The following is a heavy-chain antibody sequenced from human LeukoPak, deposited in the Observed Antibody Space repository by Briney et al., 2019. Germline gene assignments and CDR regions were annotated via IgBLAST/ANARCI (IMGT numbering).Heavy chain of an antibody. D-gene: IGHD1-1*01. Sequence: GRSLRLSCAASGFTFSTSGMHWVRQAPGKGLEWVAVIWYDGSNKHYAESVKGRFSISRDNSKSTLYLQMNSLRAEDTAVYYCARDVNWNDVTLDYWGQGTLVTVSS. CDR3: ARDVNWNDVTLDY. J-gene: IGHJ4*02. CDR1: GFTFSTSG. V-gene: IGHV3-33*01. CDR2: IWYDGSNK.